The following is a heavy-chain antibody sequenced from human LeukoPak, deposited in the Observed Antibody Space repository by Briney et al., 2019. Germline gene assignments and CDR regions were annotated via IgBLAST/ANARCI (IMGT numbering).Heavy chain of an antibody. D-gene: IGHD3-16*01. Sequence: SETLSLTCSVSGGSISSYIWSWIRQPPGKGLEWIGYIYTSESTDYNPSLKSRVTISVDRSKNQFSLKLDSVTAADTAFYYCARQPGTGGINLWGQGTLVTVSS. V-gene: IGHV4-4*09. CDR2: IYTSEST. CDR1: GGSISSYI. J-gene: IGHJ4*02. CDR3: ARQPGTGGINL.